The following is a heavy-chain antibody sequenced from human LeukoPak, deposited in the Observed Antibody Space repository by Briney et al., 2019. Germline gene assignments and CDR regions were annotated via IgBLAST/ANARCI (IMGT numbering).Heavy chain of an antibody. V-gene: IGHV3-74*01. J-gene: IGHJ5*02. CDR2: INPDGSTT. CDR3: GRQAADGDSGIAS. D-gene: IGHD4-17*01. CDR1: GFTFSSYW. Sequence: GGSLRLSCAASGFTFSSYWMHWVRQAPGKGLVWVSRINPDGSTTNYADSVKGRFTISRDNAKNALYLQMNSLRADDTAVYYCGRQAADGDSGIASWSQGTLVTVSS.